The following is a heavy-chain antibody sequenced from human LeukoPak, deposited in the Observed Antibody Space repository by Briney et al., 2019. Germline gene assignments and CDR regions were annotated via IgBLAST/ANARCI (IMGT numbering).Heavy chain of an antibody. CDR1: GGSISSGTYY. CDR2: IYTSGST. V-gene: IGHV4-61*02. Sequence: SETLSLTCTVSGGSISSGTYYWSWIRQPAGKGLEWIGRIYTSGSTNYNPSLKSRVTISVDTSKNQFSLKLSSVTAADTAVYYCARARYSDAFDIWGQGTMVTVSS. J-gene: IGHJ3*02. CDR3: ARARYSDAFDI. D-gene: IGHD3-9*01.